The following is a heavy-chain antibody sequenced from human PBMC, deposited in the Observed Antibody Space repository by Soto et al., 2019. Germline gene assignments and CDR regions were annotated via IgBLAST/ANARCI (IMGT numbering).Heavy chain of an antibody. Sequence: LRLSCAASGFTFSSYAMSWVRQAPGKGLEWVSAISGSGGSTYYADSVKGRFTISRDNSKNTLYLQMNSLRAEDTAVYYCAKDLGGGDYGSGSGDYWGQGTLVTVSS. CDR3: AKDLGGGDYGSGSGDY. CDR2: ISGSGGST. V-gene: IGHV3-23*01. CDR1: GFTFSSYA. D-gene: IGHD3-10*01. J-gene: IGHJ4*02.